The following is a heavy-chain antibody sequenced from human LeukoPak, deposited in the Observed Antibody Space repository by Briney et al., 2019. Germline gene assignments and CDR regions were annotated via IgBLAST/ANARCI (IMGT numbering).Heavy chain of an antibody. V-gene: IGHV1-69*05. CDR1: GGTFSSYA. D-gene: IGHD6-19*01. J-gene: IGHJ4*02. CDR2: IIPIFGTA. Sequence: SVNVSCKASGGTFSSYAISWVRQAPGQGLEWMGGIIPIFGTATYAQKFQGRVTITTDESTSTAYMELSSLRSEDTAVYYCARVQWLAEYYFDYWGQGTLVTVSS. CDR3: ARVQWLAEYYFDY.